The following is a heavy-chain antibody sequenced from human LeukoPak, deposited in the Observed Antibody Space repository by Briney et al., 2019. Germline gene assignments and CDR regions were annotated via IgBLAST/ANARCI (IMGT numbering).Heavy chain of an antibody. J-gene: IGHJ4*02. D-gene: IGHD2/OR15-2a*01. CDR3: ATYSTDDFDY. CDR2: ISSSSSYI. Sequence: GGSLRLSCAASGFTFTDYAMSWVRQAPGKGLEWVSSISSSSSYIYYADSVKGRFTISRDNAKNSLYLQMNSLRAEDTAVYYCATYSTDDFDYWGQGTLVTVSS. V-gene: IGHV3-21*01. CDR1: GFTFTDYA.